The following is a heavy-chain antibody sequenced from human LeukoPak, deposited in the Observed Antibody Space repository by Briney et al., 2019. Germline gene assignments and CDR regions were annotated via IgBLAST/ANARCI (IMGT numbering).Heavy chain of an antibody. CDR1: GFTFSAYW. CDR3: AKDSSSGRVLWGYFDY. CDR2: ISGSGGST. J-gene: IGHJ4*02. D-gene: IGHD1-26*01. V-gene: IGHV3-23*01. Sequence: PGGSLRLSCAASGFTFSAYWMSWVRQAPGKGLEWVSAISGSGGSTHYADSVKGRFTISRDNSKNTLYLQMNSLRAEDTAVYYCAKDSSSGRVLWGYFDYWGQGTLVTVSS.